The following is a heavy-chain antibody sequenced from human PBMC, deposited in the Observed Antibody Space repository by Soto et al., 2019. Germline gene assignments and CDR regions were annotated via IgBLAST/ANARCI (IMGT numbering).Heavy chain of an antibody. CDR2: IIPIFGTA. V-gene: IGHV1-69*01. Sequence: QVQLLQSGAEVKKPGSSVKVSCQAPGGTFSSYAISWVRQAPGQGLEWRGGIIPIFGTAKYAQKFQGRVTITADESTSTGYMELSSLRSEDTAVDSCARSQGGRSRLDIYDYYYDGMDVWGQGTTVTVSS. CDR1: GGTFSSYA. J-gene: IGHJ6*02. D-gene: IGHD6-13*01. CDR3: ARSQGGRSRLDIYDYYYDGMDV.